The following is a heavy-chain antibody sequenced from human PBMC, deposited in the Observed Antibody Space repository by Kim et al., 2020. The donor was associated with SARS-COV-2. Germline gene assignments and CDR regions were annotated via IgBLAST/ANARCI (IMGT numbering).Heavy chain of an antibody. J-gene: IGHJ6*02. CDR1: GFTFTTYW. Sequence: GGSLRLSCTTSGFTFTTYWMSWVRQAPGRGLEWVANINQDGRKTYYVDSVKGRFTISRDNSRNSVYLEMNSLRAEDTAVFRCARGFAGYYSLDVWGQGTT. CDR2: INQDGRKT. CDR3: ARGFAGYYSLDV. V-gene: IGHV3-7*03.